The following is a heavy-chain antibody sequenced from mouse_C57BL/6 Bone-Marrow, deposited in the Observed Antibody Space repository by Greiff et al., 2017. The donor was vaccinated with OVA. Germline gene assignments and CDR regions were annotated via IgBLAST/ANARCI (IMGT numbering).Heavy chain of an antibody. CDR2: IRSKSSNYAT. D-gene: IGHD1-1*01. CDR3: VRERGCLLRFYAMDY. CDR1: GFTFNTYA. J-gene: IGHJ4*01. Sequence: EVQLQESGGGLVQPKGSLKLSCAASGFTFNTYAMHWVRQAPGKGLEWVARIRSKSSNYATYYADSVKDRFTISRDDSQSMLYLQMNNLKTEDTAMYYCVRERGCLLRFYAMDYWGQGTSVTVSS. V-gene: IGHV10-3*01.